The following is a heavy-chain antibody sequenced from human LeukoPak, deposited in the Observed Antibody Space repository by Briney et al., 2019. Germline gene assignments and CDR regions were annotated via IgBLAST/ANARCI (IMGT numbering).Heavy chain of an antibody. CDR3: VRQSCSGYEHPYGVDV. CDR1: GYNFTTYW. Sequence: GESLKISCEGSGYNFTTYWIGWVRQMSGKGLEWMGIIYPDDSDTRYSPSFQGQVTMSADKSINTAYLQWSSLKASDTAMYYCVRQSCSGYEHPYGVDVWGQGTTVAVSS. V-gene: IGHV5-51*01. J-gene: IGHJ6*02. D-gene: IGHD5-12*01. CDR2: IYPDDSDT.